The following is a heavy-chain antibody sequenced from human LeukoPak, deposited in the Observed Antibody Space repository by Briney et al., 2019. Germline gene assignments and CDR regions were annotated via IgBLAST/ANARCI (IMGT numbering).Heavy chain of an antibody. CDR2: ISGISTYR. V-gene: IGHV3-21*01. J-gene: IGHJ6*03. Sequence: GGSLRLSCAASGFTFSRYSMNWVRQAPGKGLKWVSSISGISTYRYYAESVKGRFTISRDNGKNSLYMQMNSLRAEDTAVYYCAKTTITPPYYMDVWGKGTTVTISS. D-gene: IGHD4-11*01. CDR3: AKTTITPPYYMDV. CDR1: GFTFSRYS.